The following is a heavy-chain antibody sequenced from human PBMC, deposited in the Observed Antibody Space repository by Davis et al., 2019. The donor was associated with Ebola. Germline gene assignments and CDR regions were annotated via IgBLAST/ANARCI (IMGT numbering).Heavy chain of an antibody. Sequence: PGGSLRPSCAASGFTFSSYSMNWVRPAPGKGPEWVSYISSSSSTIYYADSVKGRFTISRDNAKNSLYLQMNSLRDEDTAVYYCAAMGGYKYGYWGQGTLVTVSS. CDR3: AAMGGYKYGY. V-gene: IGHV3-48*02. CDR2: ISSSSSTI. CDR1: GFTFSSYS. D-gene: IGHD5-24*01. J-gene: IGHJ4*02.